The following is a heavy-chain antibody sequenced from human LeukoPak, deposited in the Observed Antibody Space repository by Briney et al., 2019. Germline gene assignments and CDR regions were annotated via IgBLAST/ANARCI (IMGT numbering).Heavy chain of an antibody. CDR2: IRRKANSYNT. V-gene: IGHV3-72*01. J-gene: IGHJ4*02. CDR3: VRSTTAVTPNCFDY. CDR1: GSTFSDHY. D-gene: IGHD4-23*01. Sequence: QPGGSLRLSCAASGSTFSDHYMDWVRQAPGKGLEWVGRIRRKANSYNTDYAASVKGRFSISRDDSKNSLYLQMNSLQTEDTAVYYCVRSTTAVTPNCFDYWGQGTLVTVSS.